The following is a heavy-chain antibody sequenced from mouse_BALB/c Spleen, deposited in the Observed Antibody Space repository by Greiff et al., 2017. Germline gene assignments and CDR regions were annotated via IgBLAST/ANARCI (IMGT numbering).Heavy chain of an antibody. CDR1: GYTFTSYW. CDR3: ARSLDSSGYDAMDY. CDR2: IDPSDSYT. J-gene: IGHJ4*01. V-gene: IGHV1-69*02. D-gene: IGHD3-2*01. Sequence: QVQLQQSGAELVKPGASVKLSCKASGYTFTSYWMHWVKQRPGQGLEWIGEIDPSDSYTNYNQKFKGKATLTVDKSSSTAYMQLSSLTSEDSAVYYCARSLDSSGYDAMDYWGQGTSVTVSS.